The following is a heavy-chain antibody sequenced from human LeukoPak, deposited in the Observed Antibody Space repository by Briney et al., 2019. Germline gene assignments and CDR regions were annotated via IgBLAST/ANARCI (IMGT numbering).Heavy chain of an antibody. CDR1: GYTFTGYY. J-gene: IGHJ4*02. D-gene: IGHD3-16*02. V-gene: IGHV1-2*02. CDR3: ARAPRRLGELSLGFDY. CDR2: INPNSGGT. Sequence: ASVKVSCKASGYTFTGYYMHWVRQAPGQGLEWMGWINPNSGGTNCAQKFQGRVTMTRDTSISTAYMELSRLRSDDTAVYYCARAPRRLGELSLGFDYWGQGTLVTVSS.